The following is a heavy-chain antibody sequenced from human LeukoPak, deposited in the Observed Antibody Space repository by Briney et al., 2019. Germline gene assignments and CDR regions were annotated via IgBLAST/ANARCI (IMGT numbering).Heavy chain of an antibody. V-gene: IGHV3-73*01. Sequence: GGSLRLSCAASGFTFSGSAMHWVRQASGKGLEWVGRIRSKVYSYATEYAASVKGRFTISRDDSKNTAYLQMNSLKTEDTAVYYCSSPSGSYYTLFWGQGTLVTASS. J-gene: IGHJ4*02. CDR1: GFTFSGSA. CDR2: IRSKVYSYAT. D-gene: IGHD1-26*01. CDR3: SSPSGSYYTLF.